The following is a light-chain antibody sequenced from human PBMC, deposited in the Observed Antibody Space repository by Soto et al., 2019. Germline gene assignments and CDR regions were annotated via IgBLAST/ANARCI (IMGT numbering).Light chain of an antibody. CDR3: SSYTVTNFLSYV. V-gene: IGLV2-14*01. Sequence: QSALAQPASVSGSPGQSITISCTVSSSDVGGYNYVSWYQQHPGKAPKLIIYEVTYRPSGVSNRFSGSKSGNTASLTISGLQSEDEADYYCSSYTVTNFLSYVFGTGTNVSV. CDR2: EVT. CDR1: SSDVGGYNY. J-gene: IGLJ1*01.